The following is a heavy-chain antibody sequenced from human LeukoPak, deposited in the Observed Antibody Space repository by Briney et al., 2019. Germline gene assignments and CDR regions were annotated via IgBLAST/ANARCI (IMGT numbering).Heavy chain of an antibody. V-gene: IGHV3-53*05. CDR2: IYSGGST. CDR1: GFTVSSNY. Sequence: GGFLRLSCAASGFTVSSNYMSWVRQAPGKGLEWVSVIYSGGSTYYADSVKGRFTISRDNSKNTLYLQMKSLTTEDTAVYYCAKGGGELGSGSLDYWGQGTLVTVSS. CDR3: AKGGGELGSGSLDY. D-gene: IGHD3-10*01. J-gene: IGHJ4*02.